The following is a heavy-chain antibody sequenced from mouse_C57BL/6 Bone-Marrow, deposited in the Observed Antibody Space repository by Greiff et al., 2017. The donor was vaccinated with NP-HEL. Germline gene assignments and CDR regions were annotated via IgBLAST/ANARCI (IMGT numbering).Heavy chain of an antibody. D-gene: IGHD2-4*01. CDR3: ARYYDYEAWFAY. CDR1: GYTFTSYT. V-gene: IGHV1-4*01. CDR2: INPSSGYT. Sequence: QVQLQQSGAELARPGASVKMSCKASGYTFTSYTMHWVKQRPGQGLEWIGYINPSSGYTKYNQKFKDKATLTADKSSSTAYMQLSSLTSEDSAVYYCARYYDYEAWFAYWGQGTLVTVSA. J-gene: IGHJ3*01.